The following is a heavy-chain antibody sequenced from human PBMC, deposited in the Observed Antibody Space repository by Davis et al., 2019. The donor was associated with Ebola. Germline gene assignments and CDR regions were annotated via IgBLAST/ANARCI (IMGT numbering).Heavy chain of an antibody. Sequence: PGGSLRLSCAASGFTFSSYGMHWVRQAPGKGLEWVAVIWYDGSNKYYADSVKGRFTISRDNSKNTLYLQMNSLRAEDTAVYYCARDFGERHYYGMDVWGKGTTVTVSS. V-gene: IGHV3-33*01. D-gene: IGHD3-10*01. CDR1: GFTFSSYG. J-gene: IGHJ6*04. CDR2: IWYDGSNK. CDR3: ARDFGERHYYGMDV.